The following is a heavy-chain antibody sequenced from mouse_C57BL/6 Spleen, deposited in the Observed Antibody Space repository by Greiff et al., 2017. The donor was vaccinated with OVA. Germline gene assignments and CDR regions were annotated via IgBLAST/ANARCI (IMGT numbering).Heavy chain of an antibody. J-gene: IGHJ2*01. Sequence: DVQLVESGGGLVKPGGSLKLSCAASGFTFSDYGMHWVRQAPEKGLEWVAYISSGSSTIYYADTVKGRFTISRDKAKNTLFLHMTSLRSEDTAMYYCARLWDYFDYWGQGTTLTVSS. CDR3: ARLWDYFDY. V-gene: IGHV5-17*01. D-gene: IGHD4-1*01. CDR1: GFTFSDYG. CDR2: ISSGSSTI.